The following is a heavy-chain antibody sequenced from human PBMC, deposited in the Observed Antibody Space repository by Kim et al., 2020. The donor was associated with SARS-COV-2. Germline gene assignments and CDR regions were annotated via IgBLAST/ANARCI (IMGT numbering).Heavy chain of an antibody. V-gene: IGHV3-7*01. J-gene: IGHJ4*02. CDR3: ARVGSSGWSFDY. Sequence: KYDGDSVKGRITNYRDNAKNSLYLQMNSVGAEDTAVYYCARVGSSGWSFDYWGQGTLVTVSS. CDR2: K. D-gene: IGHD6-13*01.